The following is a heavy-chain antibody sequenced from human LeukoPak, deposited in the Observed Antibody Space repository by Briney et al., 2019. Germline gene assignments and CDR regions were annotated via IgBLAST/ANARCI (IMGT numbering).Heavy chain of an antibody. J-gene: IGHJ4*02. CDR3: ARDSTEDFYDSSGYYSFDF. V-gene: IGHV1-2*02. D-gene: IGHD3-22*01. Sequence: ASVKVSCKASGYTFTGYYIRWVRQAPGQGLEWMGWINPDSGGTNYARKFQGRVTMTRDTSISTAYMELRSLRSDDTAVFYCARDSTEDFYDSSGYYSFDFWGQGTLVTVSS. CDR1: GYTFTGYY. CDR2: INPDSGGT.